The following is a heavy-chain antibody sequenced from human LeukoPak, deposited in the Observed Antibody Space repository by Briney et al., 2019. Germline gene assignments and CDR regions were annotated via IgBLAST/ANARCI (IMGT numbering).Heavy chain of an antibody. Sequence: SQTLSLTCAVSGYSISSGYYWGWIRQPPGKGLEWIGRIYHSGSTYYNPSLKSRVTIPVDTSKNKFSLKLSSVTAADTAVYYCARDPDGGPDYWGQGTLVTVSS. CDR1: GYSISSGYY. CDR3: ARDPDGGPDY. D-gene: IGHD3-16*01. V-gene: IGHV4-38-2*02. CDR2: IYHSGST. J-gene: IGHJ4*02.